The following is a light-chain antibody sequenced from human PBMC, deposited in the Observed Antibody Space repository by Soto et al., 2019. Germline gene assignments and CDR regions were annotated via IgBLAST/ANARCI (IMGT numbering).Light chain of an antibody. CDR3: QQRSSCPLT. CDR2: GAS. CDR1: EPLTGSH. Sequence: ENVWTQSPGTLSLSPGERGTLSCRASEPLTGSHLACYQQKPGQAPRLLIYGASTRATDMPGRFSGRGSGTEFTLTISSLEPEDFAVYYCQQRSSCPLTFGGGTKVDIK. J-gene: IGKJ4*01. V-gene: IGKV3D-20*02.